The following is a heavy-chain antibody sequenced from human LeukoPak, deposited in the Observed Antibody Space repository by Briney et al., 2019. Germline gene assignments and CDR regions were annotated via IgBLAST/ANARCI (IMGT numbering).Heavy chain of an antibody. CDR1: GFTFSSYA. CDR3: ARDRDDILTGYYLPHNNWFDP. Sequence: GGSLRLSCAASGFTFSSYAMHWVRQAPGKGLECVAVISYDGSNKYYADSVKGRFTISRDNSKNTLYLQMNSLRAEDTAVYYCARDRDDILTGYYLPHNNWFDPWGQGTLVTVSS. CDR2: ISYDGSNK. J-gene: IGHJ5*02. V-gene: IGHV3-30*04. D-gene: IGHD3-9*01.